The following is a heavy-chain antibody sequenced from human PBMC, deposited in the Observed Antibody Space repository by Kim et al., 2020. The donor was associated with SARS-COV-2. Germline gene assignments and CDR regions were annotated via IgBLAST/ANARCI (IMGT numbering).Heavy chain of an antibody. CDR1: GYTFTSYA. V-gene: IGHV7-4-1*02. CDR3: ARGKETYYDFWSELTTSFDP. Sequence: ASVKVFCKASGYTFTSYAMNWVRQAPGQGLEWMGWINTNTGNPTYAQGFTGRFVFSLDTSVSTAYLQISSLKAEDTAVYYCARGKETYYDFWSELTTSFDPWGQGTLVTVSS. CDR2: INTNTGNP. D-gene: IGHD3-3*01. J-gene: IGHJ5*02.